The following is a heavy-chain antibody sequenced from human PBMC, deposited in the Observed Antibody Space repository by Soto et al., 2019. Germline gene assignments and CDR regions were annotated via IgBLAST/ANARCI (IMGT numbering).Heavy chain of an antibody. Sequence: QVQLVQSGAEVKKPGSSVKVSCKASGGTFSSYAISWVRQAPGQGLEWVGGIIPIFGTANYAQKFQGRVTITADESTSTAYMELSSLRSEDTAVYYCARDKTYSSGSNYYYGMDVWGQGTTVTVSS. J-gene: IGHJ6*02. D-gene: IGHD6-19*01. V-gene: IGHV1-69*12. CDR3: ARDKTYSSGSNYYYGMDV. CDR1: GGTFSSYA. CDR2: IIPIFGTA.